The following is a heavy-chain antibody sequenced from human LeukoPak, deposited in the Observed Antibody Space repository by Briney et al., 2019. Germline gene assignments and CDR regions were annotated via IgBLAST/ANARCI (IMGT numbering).Heavy chain of an antibody. CDR1: GGSFSGYY. V-gene: IGHV4-34*01. J-gene: IGHJ6*02. Sequence: SETLSLTCAVYGGSFSGYYWSWIRQPPGKGLEWIGEINHSGSTNYNPSLKSRATISVDTSKNQFSLKLSSVTAADTAVYYCARANPRKYCSGGNCSKVYYYYYGMDVWGQGTTVTVSS. D-gene: IGHD2-15*01. CDR3: ARANPRKYCSGGNCSKVYYYYYGMDV. CDR2: INHSGST.